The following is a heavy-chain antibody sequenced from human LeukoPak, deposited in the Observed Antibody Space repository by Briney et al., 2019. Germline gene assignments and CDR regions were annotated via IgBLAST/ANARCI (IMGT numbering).Heavy chain of an antibody. CDR1: GGSIRSDY. Sequence: SETLSLTCTVSGGSIRSDYWSWIRQPPGKGLEWIGYIYPTGSTNYNPSPKSRLTMSVDTSKNQFSLKLSSVTAADTAVYYCARLRWSSRHPEIDPWGQGTLVTVSS. CDR3: ARLRWSSRHPEIDP. J-gene: IGHJ5*02. CDR2: IYPTGST. D-gene: IGHD2-2*01. V-gene: IGHV4-4*09.